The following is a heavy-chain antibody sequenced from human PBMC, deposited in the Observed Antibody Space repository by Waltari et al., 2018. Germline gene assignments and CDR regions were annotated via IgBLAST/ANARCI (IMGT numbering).Heavy chain of an antibody. D-gene: IGHD3-16*01. V-gene: IGHV3-53*01. CDR2: LYSAGHT. CDR3: ARDLVHYFDY. CDR1: GLTNSDNY. Sequence: EAQLVGSGGGLIQPGGSLTHSCAASGLTNSDNYMSWVRQAPGKGLEWVSVLYSAGHTYYADSVKGRFTISRDSSKNTLYLQMNSLRTEDTAVYYCARDLVHYFDYWGQGTLVTVSS. J-gene: IGHJ4*02.